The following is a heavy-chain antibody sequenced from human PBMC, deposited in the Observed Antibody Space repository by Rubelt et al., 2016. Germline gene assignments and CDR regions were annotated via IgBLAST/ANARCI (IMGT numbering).Heavy chain of an antibody. D-gene: IGHD2/OR15-2a*01. CDR3: ARASTVLLHFDY. CDR2: VYYTGST. V-gene: IGHV4-39*07. CDR1: GGPIRSGSYY. J-gene: IGHJ4*02. Sequence: QVQLQESGPGLVTPSETLSLTCTVSGGPIRSGSYYWAWIRQSPGKGLELIGTVYYTGSTFYSPSLKSRVTISIDTSKSQFSLKLTAVTAADTAVYYCARASTVLLHFDYWGQGTLVTVSS.